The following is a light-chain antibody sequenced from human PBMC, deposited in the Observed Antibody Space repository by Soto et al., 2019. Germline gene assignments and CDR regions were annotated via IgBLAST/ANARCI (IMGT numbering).Light chain of an antibody. CDR3: ASWDDSLNGPV. V-gene: IGLV1-44*01. Sequence: QSVLTQPPSASGTPGQRVTISCSGSSSNVGGNPVNWYQHVPTTDTKLLIYTNTQRPSGVPDRFSCSKSGTSASLAISGLQSEDEADYYCASWDDSLNGPVFGTGTKLTVL. CDR1: SSNVGGNP. J-gene: IGLJ1*01. CDR2: TNT.